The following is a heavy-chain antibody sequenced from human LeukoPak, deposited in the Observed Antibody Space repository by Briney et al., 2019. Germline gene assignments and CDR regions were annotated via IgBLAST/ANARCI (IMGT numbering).Heavy chain of an antibody. CDR2: FNSDGSNT. J-gene: IGHJ4*02. CDR3: TRLTTVTNRSY. V-gene: IGHV3-74*01. D-gene: IGHD4-17*01. Sequence: GGSLRLSCAASGFTFSSYGMHWVRQAPGKGLVWVSRFNSDGSNTRYADSVKGRFTISRDNAKNSLYLQMNSLRAEDTAVYYCTRLTTVTNRSYWGQGTLVTVSS. CDR1: GFTFSSYG.